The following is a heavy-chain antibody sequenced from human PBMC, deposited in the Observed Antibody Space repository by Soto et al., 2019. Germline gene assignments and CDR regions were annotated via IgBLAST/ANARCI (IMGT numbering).Heavy chain of an antibody. CDR3: ARITRGYYYYYYGMDV. Sequence: QVQLQQWGAGLLKPSETLSLTCAVYGGSFSGYYWSWIRQPPGKGLEWIGEINHSGSTNYNPSLKSRVPIAVDTSKNQFSLRLSSVTAADTAVYYCARITRGYYYYYYGMDVWGKGTTFTVAS. J-gene: IGHJ6*04. CDR1: GGSFSGYY. V-gene: IGHV4-34*01. D-gene: IGHD3-10*01. CDR2: INHSGST.